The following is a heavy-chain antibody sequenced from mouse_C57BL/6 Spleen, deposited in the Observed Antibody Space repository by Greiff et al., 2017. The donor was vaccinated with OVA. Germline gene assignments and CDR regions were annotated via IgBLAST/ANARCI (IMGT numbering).Heavy chain of an antibody. V-gene: IGHV1-85*01. Sequence: VQLQQSGPELVKPGASVKLSCKASGYTFTSYDINWVKQRPGQGLEWIGWIYPRDGSTKYNEKFKGKATLTVDTSSSTAYMELHSLTSEDSAVYFCSTTGTPYYFDYRGQGTTLTVSS. CDR2: IYPRDGST. CDR3: STTGTPYYFDY. CDR1: GYTFTSYD. D-gene: IGHD4-1*02. J-gene: IGHJ2*01.